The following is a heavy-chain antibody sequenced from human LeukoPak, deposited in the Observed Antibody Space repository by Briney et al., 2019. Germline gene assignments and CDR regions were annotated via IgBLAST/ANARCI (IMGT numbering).Heavy chain of an antibody. CDR2: ISSGSSTI. D-gene: IGHD6-19*01. CDR3: ARGAVAGIYHFDF. Sequence: GRSLRLSCAASGFTFSSYSMNWVRQAPGKGLEWVSYISSGSSTIYYADSVKGRFTISRDNAENSLYLQMNSLRVEDTAVFYCARGAVAGIYHFDFWGQGTLVTASS. J-gene: IGHJ4*02. V-gene: IGHV3-48*01. CDR1: GFTFSSYS.